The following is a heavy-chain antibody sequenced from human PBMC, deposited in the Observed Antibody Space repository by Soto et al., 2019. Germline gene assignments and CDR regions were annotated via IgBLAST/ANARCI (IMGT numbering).Heavy chain of an antibody. CDR3: ARDQVDIVALDY. D-gene: IGHD5-12*01. CDR2: TYYRSKWYN. Sequence: HSLSLTFAISGDSFSSNIAAWNWIRQSPSRGLEWLGRTYYRSKWYNDYAVSVKGRITINPDTSKNQFSLQLNSVTPEDTAVYYCARDQVDIVALDYWGQGTLVTASS. V-gene: IGHV6-1*01. J-gene: IGHJ4*02. CDR1: GDSFSSNIAA.